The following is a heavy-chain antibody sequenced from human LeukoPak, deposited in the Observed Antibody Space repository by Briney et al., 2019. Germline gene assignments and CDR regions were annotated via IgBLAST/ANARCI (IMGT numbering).Heavy chain of an antibody. D-gene: IGHD3-16*01. CDR1: GFIFGGYV. V-gene: IGHV3-21*06. CDR3: AREGGRRRASNFDWFDP. CDR2: VSSNSAYI. J-gene: IGHJ5*02. Sequence: GGSLRLSCAASGFIFGGYVMNWVRQAPGKGLEWVSAVSSNSAYIYYADSLRGRFTISRDNAKSLLYLQINSLRADDTAVYYCAREGGRRRASNFDWFDPWGQGTLVTVSS.